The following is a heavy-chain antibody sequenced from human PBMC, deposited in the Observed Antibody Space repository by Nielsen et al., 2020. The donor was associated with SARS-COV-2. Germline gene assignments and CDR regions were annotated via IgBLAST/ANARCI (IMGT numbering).Heavy chain of an antibody. J-gene: IGHJ4*02. D-gene: IGHD6-13*01. CDR2: ISYDGSNK. CDR1: GSPFSSFR. CDR3: AREDIGYSSSWSFDY. Sequence: GESLKTSSAASGSPFSSFRMHWFPPPPGKGPEWVALISYDGSNKYYADSVKGRFTISRDNSKNTLYLQMNSLRAEDTAVYYCAREDIGYSSSWSFDYWGQGTLVTVSS. V-gene: IGHV3-33*05.